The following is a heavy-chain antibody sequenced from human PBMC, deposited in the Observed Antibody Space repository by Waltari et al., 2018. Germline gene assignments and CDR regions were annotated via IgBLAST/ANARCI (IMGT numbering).Heavy chain of an antibody. CDR3: ARSAISPFGDYGNFFDY. Sequence: QVHLQESGPGLVKPSETLSLTCAVSGASINSHYWNWIRQPPGKELEWIGYIYHAGGTHYNPSLEPRVAISVDTSKKFFSLNFNSVTAADTAVYFCARSAISPFGDYGNFFDYWGQGTLVTVSS. V-gene: IGHV4-59*11. D-gene: IGHD4-17*01. CDR2: IYHAGGT. CDR1: GASINSHY. J-gene: IGHJ4*02.